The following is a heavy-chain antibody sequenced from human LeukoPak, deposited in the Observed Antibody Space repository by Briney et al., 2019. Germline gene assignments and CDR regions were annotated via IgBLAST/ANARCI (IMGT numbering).Heavy chain of an antibody. CDR1: GFMFSDYG. CDR3: ARAKSFDY. J-gene: IGHJ4*02. CDR2: IWYDGSNI. Sequence: GGSLRLSCAASGFMFSDYGMHWVREAPGKGLEWVAAIWYDGSNIFYADSVKGRFTISRDNAKNSLYLQMNSLRAEDTAVYYCARAKSFDYWGQGTLVTVSS. V-gene: IGHV3-33*01.